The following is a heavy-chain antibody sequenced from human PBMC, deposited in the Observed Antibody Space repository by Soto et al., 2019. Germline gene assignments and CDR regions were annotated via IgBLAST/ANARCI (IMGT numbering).Heavy chain of an antibody. D-gene: IGHD6-19*01. V-gene: IGHV1-46*01. CDR3: ARGRGIAVAAGAIDY. Sequence: ASVKVSCKASGYTFTTYYIHWVRQAPGQGLEWVGIINPSGGSTSYAQRFQGRVTMTRDTSTSTVYMELSSLTSEDTAVYYCARGRGIAVAAGAIDYWGQGTLVTVSS. CDR2: INPSGGST. J-gene: IGHJ4*02. CDR1: GYTFTTYY.